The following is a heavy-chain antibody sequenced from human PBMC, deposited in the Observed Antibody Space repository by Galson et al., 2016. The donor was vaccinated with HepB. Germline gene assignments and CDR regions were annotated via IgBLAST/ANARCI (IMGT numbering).Heavy chain of an antibody. D-gene: IGHD1-26*01. CDR1: GFTFSTYS. V-gene: IGHV3-48*01. J-gene: IGHJ1*01. CDR3: AKDRFFGLGDGIYEH. Sequence: SLRLSCAASGFTFSTYSMNWVRRAPGKGLEWISYISSGSTSIYYADSVKGRFTISRDNSKESLYLQMSSLRAEDTAVYYCAKDRFFGLGDGIYEHWGQGTLVTVSS. CDR2: ISSGSTSI.